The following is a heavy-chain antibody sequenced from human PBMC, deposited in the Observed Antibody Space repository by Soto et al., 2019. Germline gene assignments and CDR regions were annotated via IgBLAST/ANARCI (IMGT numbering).Heavy chain of an antibody. V-gene: IGHV3-20*04. D-gene: IGHD5-12*01. CDR3: ARGLFGYDYVYFDY. J-gene: IGHJ4*02. CDR1: GFTFDDYG. Sequence: EVQLVESGGGVVRPGGSLRLSCSAAGFTFDDYGMIWVPQAPGKGLEWVCGSNWNGGSTGYADSVKGRFTISRNNAKNSLYLQMNSLRAEDTALYYCARGLFGYDYVYFDYWGQGTLVTVSS. CDR2: SNWNGGST.